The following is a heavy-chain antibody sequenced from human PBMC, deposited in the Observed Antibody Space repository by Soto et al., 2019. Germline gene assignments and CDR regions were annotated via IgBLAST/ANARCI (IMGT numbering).Heavy chain of an antibody. CDR2: IIPILGIA. CDR3: AREMEMATIMNYYYYYGMDV. Sequence: QVQLVQSGAEVKKPGSSVKVSCKASGGTFSSYTISWVRQAPGQGLEWMGRIIPILGIANYAQKFQGRVTITADKSTSTAYMELSSLRSEDTAVYYCAREMEMATIMNYYYYYGMDVWGQGTTVTVS. CDR1: GGTFSSYT. V-gene: IGHV1-69*08. J-gene: IGHJ6*02. D-gene: IGHD5-12*01.